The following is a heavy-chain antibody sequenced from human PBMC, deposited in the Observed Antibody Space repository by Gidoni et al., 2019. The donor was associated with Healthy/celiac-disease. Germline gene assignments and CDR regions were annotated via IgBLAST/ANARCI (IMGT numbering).Heavy chain of an antibody. CDR2: ISSSSSYI. D-gene: IGHD3-3*01. J-gene: IGHJ6*02. CDR3: ARARVRFLEWLGSYYYYYGMDV. CDR1: GFTFSSSS. V-gene: IGHV3-21*01. Sequence: EVQLVESGGGLVKPGGSLRLSCAASGFTFSSSSMNWVRQAPGKGLEWVSSISSSSSYIYYADSVKGRFTISRDNAKNSLYLQMNSLRAEDTAVYYCARARVRFLEWLGSYYYYYGMDVWGQGTTVTVSS.